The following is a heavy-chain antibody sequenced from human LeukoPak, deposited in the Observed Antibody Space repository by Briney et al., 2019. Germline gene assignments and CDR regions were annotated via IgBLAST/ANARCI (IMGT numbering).Heavy chain of an antibody. CDR1: GGTFSSYA. V-gene: IGHV1-69*01. Sequence: SVKVSCKASGGTFSSYAISWVRQAPGQELEWMGGIIPIFGTANYAQKFQGRVTITADESTSTAYMELSSLRSEDTAVYYCALRIMISYNWFDPWGQGTLVTVSS. J-gene: IGHJ5*02. CDR2: IIPIFGTA. CDR3: ALRIMISYNWFDP. D-gene: IGHD3/OR15-3a*01.